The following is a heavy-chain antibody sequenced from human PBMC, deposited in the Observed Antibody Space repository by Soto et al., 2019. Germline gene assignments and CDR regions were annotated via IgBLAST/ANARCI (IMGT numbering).Heavy chain of an antibody. CDR2: ISGSGGST. J-gene: IGHJ6*02. V-gene: IGHV3-23*01. Sequence: GGSLRLSCTASGFTFSSYAMSWVRQAPGKGLEWVSAISGSGGSTYYADSVKGRFTISRDNSKNTLYLQMNSLRAEDTAVYYCAKVITMVRGVIITGYYYGMDVWGQGTTVTVSS. CDR3: AKVITMVRGVIITGYYYGMDV. CDR1: GFTFSSYA. D-gene: IGHD3-10*01.